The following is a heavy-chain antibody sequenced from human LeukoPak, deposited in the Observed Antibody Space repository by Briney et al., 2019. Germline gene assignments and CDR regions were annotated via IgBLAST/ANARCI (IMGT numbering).Heavy chain of an antibody. J-gene: IGHJ4*02. V-gene: IGHV6-1*01. CDR1: GDSVSSNGVA. Sequence: SQTLSLTCAISGDSVSSNGVAWNWIRQSPSRGLEWLGRTYYASGWSYDYALSVKGRITVNPDTSKNQFSLQLNSVTPEDTAVYYCARGRNSAFDYWGQGTLVTGS. CDR3: ARGRNSAFDY. CDR2: TYYASGWSY. D-gene: IGHD1-14*01.